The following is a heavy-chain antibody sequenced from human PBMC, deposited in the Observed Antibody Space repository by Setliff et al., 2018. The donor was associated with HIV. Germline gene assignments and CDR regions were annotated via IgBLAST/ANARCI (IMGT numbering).Heavy chain of an antibody. Sequence: ASETLSLTCAVYGGTFSGYYWSWIRQPPGKGLEWTGEINHSGRTNYNPSLKSRVTISVDTSKNQFSLGLSSVTAADTAVYYCAGGRDYYGSGSYFNGRGNSYYFMDVWGKGTTVTVSS. CDR2: INHSGRT. V-gene: IGHV4-34*01. J-gene: IGHJ6*03. CDR3: AGGRDYYGSGSYFNGRGNSYYFMDV. D-gene: IGHD3-10*01. CDR1: GGTFSGYY.